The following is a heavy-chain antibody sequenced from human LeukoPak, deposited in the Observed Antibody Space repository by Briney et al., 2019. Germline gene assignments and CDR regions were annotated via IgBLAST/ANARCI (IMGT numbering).Heavy chain of an antibody. CDR1: GVTVSSNY. V-gene: IGHV3-53*01. Sequence: GGSLRLSCAASGVTVSSNYMSWVRHAPGKGLEWVSVIYSGGSTYYADSVTGRYTISRDNSKNTLYLQMNSLRAEDTAVYYCARGLGYSSGWYPYYFDYWGQGTLVTVSS. D-gene: IGHD6-19*01. J-gene: IGHJ4*02. CDR2: IYSGGST. CDR3: ARGLGYSSGWYPYYFDY.